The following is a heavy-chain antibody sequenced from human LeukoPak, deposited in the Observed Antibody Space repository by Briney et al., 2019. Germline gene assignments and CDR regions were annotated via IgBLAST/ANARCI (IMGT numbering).Heavy chain of an antibody. CDR3: ARRTPGALDY. J-gene: IGHJ4*02. V-gene: IGHV4-39*01. CDR2: IYYSGST. Sequence: SETLSLTCTVSGGSISSSSYYWGWIRQPPGKGLEWIGSIYYSGSTYYNPSLKSRVTISVDTSKNQFSLKLSSVTAADTAVYYCARRTPGALDYWGQGTLVTVSS. CDR1: GGSISSSSYY.